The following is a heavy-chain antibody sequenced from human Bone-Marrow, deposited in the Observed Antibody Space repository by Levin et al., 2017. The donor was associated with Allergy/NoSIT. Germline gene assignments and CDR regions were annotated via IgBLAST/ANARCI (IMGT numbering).Heavy chain of an antibody. D-gene: IGHD6-13*01. CDR3: AKAISPSAAGLREKYYFDY. CDR1: GFTFSSYA. Sequence: GGSLRLSCAASGFTFSSYAMSWVRQAPGKGLEWVSAISGSGGSTYYADSVKGRFTISRDNSKNTLYLQMNSLRAEDTAVYYCAKAISPSAAGLREKYYFDYWGQGTLVTVSS. CDR2: ISGSGGST. J-gene: IGHJ4*02. V-gene: IGHV3-23*01.